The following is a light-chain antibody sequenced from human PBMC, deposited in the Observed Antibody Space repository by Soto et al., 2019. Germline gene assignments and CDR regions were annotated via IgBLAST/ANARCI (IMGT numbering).Light chain of an antibody. CDR2: GAH. CDR1: QSIRSHY. V-gene: IGKV3-20*01. J-gene: IGKJ1*01. Sequence: EIVLTHSPATLSVSPGERATLSFSSSQSIRSHYLAWYQQKPGQAPRLLISGAHNRAPGIPDRFSGSESGTDFTLRISRLEPEDFAVYYCQQYGSSVTFGQGTKVDIK. CDR3: QQYGSSVT.